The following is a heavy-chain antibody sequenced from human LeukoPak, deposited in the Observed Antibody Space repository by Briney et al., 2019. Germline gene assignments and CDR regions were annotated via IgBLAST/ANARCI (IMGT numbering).Heavy chain of an antibody. Sequence: PSETLSLTCAVYGGSFSGYYWSWIRQPPGKGLEWIGEINHSGSTNYNPSLKSRVTISVDTSKNQFSLKLSSVTAADTAVYYCARYMRAYSSSYYYYMDVWGKGTTVTVSS. CDR2: INHSGST. V-gene: IGHV4-34*01. CDR1: GGSFSGYY. CDR3: ARYMRAYSSSYYYYMDV. D-gene: IGHD6-6*01. J-gene: IGHJ6*03.